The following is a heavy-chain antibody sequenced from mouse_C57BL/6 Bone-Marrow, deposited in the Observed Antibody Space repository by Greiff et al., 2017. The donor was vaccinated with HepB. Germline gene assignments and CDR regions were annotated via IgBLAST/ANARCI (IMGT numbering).Heavy chain of an antibody. V-gene: IGHV5-9*01. CDR1: GFTFSSYT. CDR2: ISGGGGNT. Sequence: EVQRVESGGGLVKPGGSLKLSCAASGFTFSSYTMSWVRQTPEKRLEWVATISGGGGNTYYPDSVKGRFTISRDNAKNTLYLQMSSLRSEDTALYYCATGGYYGSSAWFAYWGQGTLVTVSA. CDR3: ATGGYYGSSAWFAY. J-gene: IGHJ3*01. D-gene: IGHD1-1*01.